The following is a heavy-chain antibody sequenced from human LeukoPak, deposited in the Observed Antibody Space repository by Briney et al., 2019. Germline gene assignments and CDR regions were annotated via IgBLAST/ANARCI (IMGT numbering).Heavy chain of an antibody. V-gene: IGHV1-24*01. CDR3: ATLRGYSGYDTLDAFDI. Sequence: ASVKVSCKVSGYTLTELSMHWVRQAPGKRLEWMGGFDPEDGETIYAQKFQGRVTMTEDTSTDTAYMELSSLRSEDTAVYYCATLRGYSGYDTLDAFDIWGQGTMVTVSS. CDR1: GYTLTELS. J-gene: IGHJ3*02. CDR2: FDPEDGET. D-gene: IGHD5-12*01.